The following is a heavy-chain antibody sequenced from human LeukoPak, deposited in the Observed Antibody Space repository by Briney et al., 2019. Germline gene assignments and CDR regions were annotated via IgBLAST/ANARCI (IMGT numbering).Heavy chain of an antibody. CDR3: ARLTLRWQKFDY. J-gene: IGHJ4*02. CDR2: IYYSGST. Sequence: SETLSLTCAVSGGSISSNSYYWGWIRQPPGKGLEWIGSIYYSGSTYYNPSLKSRVTISVDTSKNQFSLKLSSVTAADTAVYYCARLTLRWQKFDYWGQGTLVTVSS. V-gene: IGHV4-39*01. CDR1: GGSISSNSYY. D-gene: IGHD4-23*01.